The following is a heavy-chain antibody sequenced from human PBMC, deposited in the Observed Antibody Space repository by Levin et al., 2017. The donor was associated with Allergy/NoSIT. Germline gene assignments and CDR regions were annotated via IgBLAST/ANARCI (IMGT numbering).Heavy chain of an antibody. CDR2: IYYSGST. V-gene: IGHV4-31*03. J-gene: IGHJ4*02. CDR1: GDSISSGSYY. CDR3: ARDRSGYNFLDF. D-gene: IGHD5-24*01. Sequence: SETLSLTCTVSGDSISSGSYYWTWIRQPPGTGLEWIGYIYYSGSTYYNPSLESRVTISIDTSNNQFSLNLNSVTAADTAVYYCARDRSGYNFLDFWGQGTLVTVSS.